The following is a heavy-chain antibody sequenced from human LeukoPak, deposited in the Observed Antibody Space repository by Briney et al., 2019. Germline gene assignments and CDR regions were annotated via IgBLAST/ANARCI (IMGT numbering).Heavy chain of an antibody. CDR1: GYSFTTYW. J-gene: IGHJ4*02. Sequence: GESLMISCKGSGYSFTTYWIGWVRQMPGNGLEWMGIIYPGDSDTRYSPSFQGQVTISADKSISTAYLQWSSLEASDTAMYYCARLRGSAYYLKYYFDHWGQGTLVTVSS. D-gene: IGHD3-22*01. CDR3: ARLRGSAYYLKYYFDH. CDR2: IYPGDSDT. V-gene: IGHV5-51*01.